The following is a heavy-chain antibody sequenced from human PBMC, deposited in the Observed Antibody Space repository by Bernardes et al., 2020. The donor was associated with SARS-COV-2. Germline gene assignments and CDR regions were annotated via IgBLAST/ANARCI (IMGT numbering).Heavy chain of an antibody. V-gene: IGHV3-7*03. J-gene: IGHJ4*02. CDR2: IKEDGSES. Sequence: GGSLRLFCAASGFTFSRLWMSWVRQAPGKGLEWVARIKEDGSESYFADSVKGRFTISRDNAKNSLYLQMNSLRAEDTAVYYCARGGNYGDHWGQGTLVTVAS. CDR1: GFTFSRLW. CDR3: ARGGNYGDH. D-gene: IGHD4-4*01.